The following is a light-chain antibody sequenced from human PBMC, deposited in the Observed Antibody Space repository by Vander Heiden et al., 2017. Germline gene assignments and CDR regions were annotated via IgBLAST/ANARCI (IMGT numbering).Light chain of an antibody. CDR2: YAS. J-gene: IGKJ1*01. CDR3: QQSSSLPQT. V-gene: IGKV6D-21*02. Sequence: EIVLTQSPDFPSVTPKEKVTITCRASQSIGSSLHWYQQKPDQSPKLLIKYASQSSSGVPSRFSGSGSGTDFTLTINSLEAEDAAAYYCQQSSSLPQTFGQGTKVEIK. CDR1: QSIGSS.